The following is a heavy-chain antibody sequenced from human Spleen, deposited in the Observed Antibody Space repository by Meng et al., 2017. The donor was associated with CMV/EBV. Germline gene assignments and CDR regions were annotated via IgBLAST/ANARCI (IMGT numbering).Heavy chain of an antibody. Sequence: ASVKVSCKVSGYTLSDLSMHWVRQAPGKGLEAVGGFNPADGDTIYTQKFQGRVTMTEDTSTDTAYMELSSLRPEDTAVYYCATGILERPTDLGYWGQGTLVTVSS. CDR3: ATGILERPTDLGY. V-gene: IGHV1-24*01. D-gene: IGHD1-1*01. J-gene: IGHJ4*02. CDR2: FNPADGDT. CDR1: GYTLSDLS.